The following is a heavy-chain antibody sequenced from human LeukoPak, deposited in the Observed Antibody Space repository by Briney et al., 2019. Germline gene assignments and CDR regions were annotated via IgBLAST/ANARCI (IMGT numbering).Heavy chain of an antibody. D-gene: IGHD6-13*01. CDR1: GFTFSSYS. V-gene: IGHV3-48*02. J-gene: IGHJ5*02. Sequence: GGSLRLSRAASGFTFSSYSVNWVRQAPGKGLEWVSYISSSSSTIYYADSVKGRFTISRDNAKNSLYLQMNSLRDEDTAVYYCARDRIAGSSNWFDPWGQGTLVTVSS. CDR2: ISSSSSTI. CDR3: ARDRIAGSSNWFDP.